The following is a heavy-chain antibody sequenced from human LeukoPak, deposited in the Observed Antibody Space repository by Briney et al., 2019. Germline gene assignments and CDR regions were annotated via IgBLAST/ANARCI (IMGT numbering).Heavy chain of an antibody. J-gene: IGHJ3*02. Sequence: GGSLRLSCTASGLTFSNYATTWVRQAPGKGLEWVSSITGSGRGTYYADSVKGRFSVSRDNSQNTVFLHMNSLRADDTALYYCSKDPNGDYVGALDMWGSGTMVTVSS. CDR1: GLTFSNYA. D-gene: IGHD4-17*01. CDR3: SKDPNGDYVGALDM. CDR2: ITGSGRGT. V-gene: IGHV3-23*01.